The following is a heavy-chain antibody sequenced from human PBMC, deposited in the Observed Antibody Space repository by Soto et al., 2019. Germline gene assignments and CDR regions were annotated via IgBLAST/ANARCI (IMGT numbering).Heavy chain of an antibody. D-gene: IGHD5-12*01. J-gene: IGHJ6*02. V-gene: IGHV1-69*12. CDR1: GGTFSSYA. Sequence: QVQLVQCGAEVKKPGSSVKVSCKASGGTFSSYAISWVRQAPGQGLEWMGGIIPIFGTANYAQKFQGRVTITADESTSTAYMELSSLRSEDTAVYYCARGQDVEMATILTYYYGMDVWGQGTTVTVSS. CDR3: ARGQDVEMATILTYYYGMDV. CDR2: IIPIFGTA.